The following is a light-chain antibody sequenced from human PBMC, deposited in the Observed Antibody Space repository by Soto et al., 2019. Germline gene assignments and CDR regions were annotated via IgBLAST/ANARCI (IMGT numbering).Light chain of an antibody. CDR1: NSNIGNNA. Sequence: QSVLTQPPSGSAAPRQRVTISCSGSNSNIGNNAGNWYHQGPGRAPKLLIHFDDRVPSGISYRFSGSKSGTSASLAISELQSDDEADYYCAAWADSLNGPVFGGGTKLTVL. CDR2: FDD. J-gene: IGLJ3*02. V-gene: IGLV1-36*01. CDR3: AAWADSLNGPV.